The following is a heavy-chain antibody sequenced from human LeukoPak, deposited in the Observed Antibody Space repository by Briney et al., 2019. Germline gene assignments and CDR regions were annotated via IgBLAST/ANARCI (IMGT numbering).Heavy chain of an antibody. CDR1: GFTFSSYA. CDR3: AKFQSVFGVVAPIDY. D-gene: IGHD3-3*01. CDR2: ISGSGGST. J-gene: IGHJ4*02. Sequence: PGGSLRLSCAASGFTFSSYAMSWVRQAPGKGREWVSAISGSGGSTYYADSVKGRFTISRDNSKNTLYLQMNSLRAEDTAVYYCAKFQSVFGVVAPIDYWGQGTLVTVSS. V-gene: IGHV3-23*01.